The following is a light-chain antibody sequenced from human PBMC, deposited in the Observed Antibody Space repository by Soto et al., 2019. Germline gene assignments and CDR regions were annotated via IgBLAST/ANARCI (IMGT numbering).Light chain of an antibody. CDR2: EVS. J-gene: IGLJ1*01. CDR3: CSYAGSSTFPYV. CDR1: SSDVGSYNL. V-gene: IGLV2-23*02. Sequence: QPALTQPASVSGSPGQSITISCTGTSSDVGSYNLVSWYQQHPGKAPKLMIYEVSKRPSGVSNRFSGSKSGNTASLTISGLQAEDEADYYCCSYAGSSTFPYVFGTGTKVT.